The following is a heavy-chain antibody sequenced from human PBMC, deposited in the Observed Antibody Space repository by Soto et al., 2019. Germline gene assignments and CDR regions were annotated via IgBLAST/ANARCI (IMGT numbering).Heavy chain of an antibody. CDR3: ARAVTWGLDV. V-gene: IGHV3-48*02. J-gene: IGHJ6*02. CDR1: GFTLSLYS. D-gene: IGHD3-10*01. Sequence: EVQLVESGGGLVQPGGSLRLSFAASGFTLSLYSMSWVRQAPGKGLEWVSYISRSSTGIHYADSVKGRFTISRDDATNSMHLQMNSLRDGDTAVYYCARAVTWGLDVWGQGTTVSISS. CDR2: ISRSSTGI.